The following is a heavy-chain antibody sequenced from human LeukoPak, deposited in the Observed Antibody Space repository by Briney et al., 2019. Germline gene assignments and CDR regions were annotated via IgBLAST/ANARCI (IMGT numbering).Heavy chain of an antibody. CDR2: INPNSGGT. V-gene: IGHV1-2*02. CDR3: ARDPLILDTGMDV. D-gene: IGHD1-1*01. J-gene: IGHJ6*02. CDR1: GYTFTGYY. Sequence: GASVKVSCKASGYTFTGYYMHWVRKAPGQGLEWMGWINPNSGGTNYAQKFQGRVTMTRDTSISTAYMELSRLRSDDTAVYYCARDPLILDTGMDVWGQGTTVTVSS.